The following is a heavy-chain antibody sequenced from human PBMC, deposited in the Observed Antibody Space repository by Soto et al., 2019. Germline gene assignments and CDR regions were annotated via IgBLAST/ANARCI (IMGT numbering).Heavy chain of an antibody. CDR1: GGSFSDYY. J-gene: IGHJ6*02. V-gene: IGHV4-34*01. Sequence: PSETLSLTCTVYGGSFSDYYWSWIRQPPGKGLEWIGEINHTGSTNFNPSLESRVTISVDTSNNQFSLKLNSVTTADTAVYYCARDGREASGMDVWGQGTKVTVSS. CDR2: INHTGST. CDR3: ARDGREASGMDV. D-gene: IGHD1-26*01.